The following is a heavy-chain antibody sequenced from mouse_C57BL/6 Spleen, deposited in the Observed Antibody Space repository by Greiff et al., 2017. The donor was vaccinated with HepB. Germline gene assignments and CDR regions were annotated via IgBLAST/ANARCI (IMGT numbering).Heavy chain of an antibody. J-gene: IGHJ4*01. CDR1: GNTFTSYT. D-gene: IGHD1-1*01. Sequence: QVQLQQSGAGLARPGASVKMSCKASGNTFTSYTMHWVKRRPGQGLEWIGYINPSSGYTKYNQKFKDKATLTADKSTSTDYMQLSSLTSEDSAVYYCASLYNGSSYVSMGCWGQGTSVTISS. CDR3: ASLYNGSSYVSMGC. V-gene: IGHV1-4*01. CDR2: INPSSGYT.